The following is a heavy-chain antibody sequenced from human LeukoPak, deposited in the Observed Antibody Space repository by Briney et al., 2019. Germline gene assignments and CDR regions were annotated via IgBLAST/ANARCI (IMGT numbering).Heavy chain of an antibody. V-gene: IGHV4-59*01. CDR1: GGSISSYY. J-gene: IGHJ5*02. Sequence: PSETLSLTCTVSGGSISSYYWSWIRQSPGKGLEWIGYVYYSGSANYNPSLKSRVTISVDTSKNQFSLKLSGVTAADTAVYYCARRRGGSVRGCFDPWGQGTLVTVSS. CDR3: ARRRGGSVRGCFDP. CDR2: VYYSGSA. D-gene: IGHD1-26*01.